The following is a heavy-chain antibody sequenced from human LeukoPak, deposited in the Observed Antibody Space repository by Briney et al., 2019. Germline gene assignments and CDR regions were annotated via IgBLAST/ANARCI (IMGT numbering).Heavy chain of an antibody. V-gene: IGHV4-59*12. CDR1: GGSISSYY. D-gene: IGHD6-13*01. CDR3: AREVIAAAGYYYYMDV. CDR2: IYYSGST. Sequence: SETLSLTCTVSGGSISSYYWSWIRQPPGKGLEWIGYIYYSGSTNYNPSLKSRVTISVDTSKNQFSLKLSSVTAADTAVYYCAREVIAAAGYYYYMDVWGKGTTVTVSS. J-gene: IGHJ6*03.